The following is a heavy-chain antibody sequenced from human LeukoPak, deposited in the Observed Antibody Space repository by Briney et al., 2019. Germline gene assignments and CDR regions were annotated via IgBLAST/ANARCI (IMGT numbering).Heavy chain of an antibody. CDR2: ISAYNGNT. V-gene: IGHV1-18*01. J-gene: IGHJ6*03. Sequence: RASVKVSCKASGGTFSSYAISWVRQAPGQGLEWMGWISAYNGNTNYAQKLQGRVTMTTDTSTSTAYMELRSLRSDDTAVYYCARVRGYCSSTSCYLKEIGYYYYYMDVWGKGTTVTVSS. CDR1: GGTFSSYA. CDR3: ARVRGYCSSTSCYLKEIGYYYYYMDV. D-gene: IGHD2-2*01.